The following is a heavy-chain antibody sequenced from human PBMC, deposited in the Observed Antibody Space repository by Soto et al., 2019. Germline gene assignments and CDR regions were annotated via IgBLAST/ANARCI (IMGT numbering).Heavy chain of an antibody. CDR1: GLTLRRCW. D-gene: IGHD3-3*01. Sequence: PWGAQTPSSQASGLTLRRCWLHWVPHVAGKGLVGVSSINSVWTSSPYADSEKGRFTVSRDNAQNTTYLQMNSLRPEDTAIYYCSSYDFLSGHHLPYAWGQGTMVTVSS. CDR2: INSVWTSS. CDR3: SSYDFLSGHHLPYA. V-gene: IGHV3-74*03. J-gene: IGHJ6*02.